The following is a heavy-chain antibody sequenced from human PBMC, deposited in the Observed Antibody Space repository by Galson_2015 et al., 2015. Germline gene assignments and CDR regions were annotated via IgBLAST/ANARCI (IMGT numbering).Heavy chain of an antibody. V-gene: IGHV3-48*02. Sequence: SLRLSCAASGFTFSSYSMNWVRQAPGKGLEWVSYISSSSSTIYYADSVKGRFTISRDNAKNSLYLQMSGLRDEDTAVYSCGRGPYYYYYGMHVWGQGTTVTVSS. J-gene: IGHJ6*02. CDR1: GFTFSSYS. CDR3: GRGPYYYYYGMHV. CDR2: ISSSSSTI.